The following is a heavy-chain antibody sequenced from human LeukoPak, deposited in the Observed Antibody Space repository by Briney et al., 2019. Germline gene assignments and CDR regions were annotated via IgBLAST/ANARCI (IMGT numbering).Heavy chain of an antibody. CDR1: GFTVSSNY. CDR2: IYSGGAT. V-gene: IGHV3-53*01. CDR3: AKNSGDYVSGGFDY. J-gene: IGHJ4*02. D-gene: IGHD4-17*01. Sequence: PGGSLRLSCAASGFTVSSNYMNWVRQAPGKGLEWVSVIYSGGATYYTDSVKGRFSISRDTSKNTLYLQMNSLRAEDMAVYYCAKNSGDYVSGGFDYWGQGTLVTVSS.